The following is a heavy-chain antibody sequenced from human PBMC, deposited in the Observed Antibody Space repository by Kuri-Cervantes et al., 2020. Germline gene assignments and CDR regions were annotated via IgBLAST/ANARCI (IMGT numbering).Heavy chain of an antibody. Sequence: GESLKISCAASGFTFSSYSMNWVRQAPGKGLEWVSYISSSSTIYYADSVKGRFTISRDNAKNSLYLQMNSLRAEDTAVYYCARARGYYSDTSGPSDYWGQGALVTVSS. V-gene: IGHV3-48*04. J-gene: IGHJ4*02. CDR2: ISSSSTI. D-gene: IGHD3-22*01. CDR3: ARARGYYSDTSGPSDY. CDR1: GFTFSSYS.